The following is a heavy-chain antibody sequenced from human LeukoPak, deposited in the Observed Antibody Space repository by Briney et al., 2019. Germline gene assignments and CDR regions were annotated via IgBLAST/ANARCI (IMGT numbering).Heavy chain of an antibody. V-gene: IGHV4-59*01. J-gene: IGHJ5*02. D-gene: IGHD1-20*01. CDR3: ARESYNWNDGWLDP. CDR1: GGSISSYY. CDR2: IYYSGST. Sequence: SETLSLTCTVSGGSISSYYWSWIRQPPGKGLEWIGYIYYSGSTNYNPSLKSRVTISVDTSKNQFSLKLSSVTAADTAVYYCARESYNWNDGWLDPWGQGTLVTVSS.